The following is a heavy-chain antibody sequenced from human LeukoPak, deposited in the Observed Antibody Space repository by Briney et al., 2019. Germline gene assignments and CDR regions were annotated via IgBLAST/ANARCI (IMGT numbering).Heavy chain of an antibody. D-gene: IGHD3-22*01. CDR1: GFAFSTYW. CDR2: IKPDGSEK. CDR3: AKDQWVDDSSGYYYENYYYGMDV. V-gene: IGHV3-7*03. Sequence: GGSLRLSCAASGFAFSTYWMSWVRQAPGKGLEWVAIIKPDGSEKYYVDPVKGRFTIPRDNAKNTLYLQMNSLRAEDTAVYYCAKDQWVDDSSGYYYENYYYGMDVWGQGTTVTVSS. J-gene: IGHJ6*02.